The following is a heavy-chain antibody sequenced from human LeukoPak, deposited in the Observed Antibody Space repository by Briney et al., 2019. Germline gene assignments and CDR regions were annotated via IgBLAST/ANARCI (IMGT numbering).Heavy chain of an antibody. D-gene: IGHD2-2*01. CDR1: GGTYISYA. CDR3: ASDIVVVPAGIGDNWFDP. V-gene: IGHV1-69*05. Sequence: SVKVSCKASGGTYISYAISWVRQAPGQGVEWMGRIIPIFGTANYAQKFQGRGTITKDEYRSTDYMELSRLRSEDTAVYYCASDIVVVPAGIGDNWFDPWGQGTLVTVCS. J-gene: IGHJ5*02. CDR2: IIPIFGTA.